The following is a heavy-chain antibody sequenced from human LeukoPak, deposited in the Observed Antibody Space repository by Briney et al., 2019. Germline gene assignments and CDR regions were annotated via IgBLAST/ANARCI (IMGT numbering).Heavy chain of an antibody. CDR2: IYYSGST. Sequence: SETLSLTCTVSGGSVSSGSYYWSWIRQPPGKGLEWIGYIYYSGSTNYNPSLKSRVTISVDTSKNQFSLKLSSVTAADTAVYYCARNPSIAAPPDYWGQGTLVTVSS. V-gene: IGHV4-61*01. CDR3: ARNPSIAAPPDY. D-gene: IGHD6-6*01. J-gene: IGHJ4*02. CDR1: GGSVSSGSYY.